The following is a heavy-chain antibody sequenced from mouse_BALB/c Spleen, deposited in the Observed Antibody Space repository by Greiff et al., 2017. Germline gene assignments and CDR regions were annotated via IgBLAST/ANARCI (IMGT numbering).Heavy chain of an antibody. CDR2: IDPENGDT. V-gene: IGHV14-4*02. Sequence: VQLKQSGAELVRSGASVKLSCTASGFNIKDYYMHWVKQRPEQGLEWIGWIDPENGDTEYAPKFQGKATMTADTSSNTAYLQLSSLTSEDTAVYYCNGGYVDYYAMDYWGQGTSVTVSS. J-gene: IGHJ4*01. CDR3: NGGYVDYYAMDY. CDR1: GFNIKDYY.